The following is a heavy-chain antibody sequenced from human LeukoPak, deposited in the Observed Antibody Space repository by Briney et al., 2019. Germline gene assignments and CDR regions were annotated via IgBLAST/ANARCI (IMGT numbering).Heavy chain of an antibody. CDR3: ARREGTFGTYFDY. Sequence: SVKVSCKPSGGTLSSYAINRVRQAPGQGLEWMGGIIPIFGTANYAQKFQGRVTIIADESSTTAYMELSSLRSEDTAVYYCARREGTFGTYFDYWGEGTLVTVFS. CDR2: IIPIFGTA. V-gene: IGHV1-69*13. CDR1: GGTLSSYA. J-gene: IGHJ4*02. D-gene: IGHD3-10*01.